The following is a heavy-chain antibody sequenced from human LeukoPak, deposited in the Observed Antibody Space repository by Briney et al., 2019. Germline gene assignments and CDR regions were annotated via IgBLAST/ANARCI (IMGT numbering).Heavy chain of an antibody. CDR3: AGSYRLDY. CDR1: GGSISSGNYY. V-gene: IGHV4-61*02. CDR2: IHASGST. J-gene: IGHJ4*02. D-gene: IGHD1-26*01. Sequence: SETLSLTCTVSGGSISSGNYYWSWIRQPAGKGLEWIGRIHASGSTNYNPSLKSRVTISVDTTKNQFSLKPSSVTAADTAVYYCAGSYRLDYWGQGTLVTVSS.